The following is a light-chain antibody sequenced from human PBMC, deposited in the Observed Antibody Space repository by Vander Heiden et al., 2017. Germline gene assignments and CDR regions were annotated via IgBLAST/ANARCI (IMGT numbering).Light chain of an antibody. V-gene: IGKV1-39*01. J-gene: IGKJ3*01. CDR2: AAS. CDR1: QSISSY. CDR3: QQSYSTPGVT. Sequence: DIQMTQSPSSLSASVGDRVTNTCRASQSISSYLNWYQQKPGKAPKLLIYAASSLQSGVPSRFSGSGSGTDFTLTISSLQPEDFATYYCQQSYSTPGVTFGPGTKVDIK.